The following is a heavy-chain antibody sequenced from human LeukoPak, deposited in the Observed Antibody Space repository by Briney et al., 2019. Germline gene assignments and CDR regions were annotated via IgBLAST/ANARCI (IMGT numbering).Heavy chain of an antibody. Sequence: PSETLSLTCSVSGDSITNGAYYWGWVRQPPGKGLEWIGTTFYVGTPYYNPSLRSRVTISPDTAKNQLSLNVTAVAAEDTAGYYCARDLGAARRGFDYWGQGILVTVSS. D-gene: IGHD6-6*01. CDR2: TFYVGTP. CDR1: GDSITNGAYY. V-gene: IGHV4-39*07. J-gene: IGHJ4*02. CDR3: ARDLGAARRGFDY.